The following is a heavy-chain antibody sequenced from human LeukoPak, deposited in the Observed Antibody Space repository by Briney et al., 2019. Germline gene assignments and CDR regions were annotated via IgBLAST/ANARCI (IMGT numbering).Heavy chain of an antibody. D-gene: IGHD2-2*01. J-gene: IGHJ4*02. Sequence: ASVKVSCKASGYTFTSYGISWVRQAPGQGLEWMGWISAYNGNTNYAQKLQGRVTMTTDTSTSTAYMELRSLRSDDTAVYYCAIADGIVVVPAAQFDYWGQGTLVTVSS. V-gene: IGHV1-18*01. CDR1: GYTFTSYG. CDR3: AIADGIVVVPAAQFDY. CDR2: ISAYNGNT.